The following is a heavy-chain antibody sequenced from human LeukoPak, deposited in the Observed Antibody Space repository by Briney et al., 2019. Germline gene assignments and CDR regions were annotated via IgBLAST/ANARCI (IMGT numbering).Heavy chain of an antibody. V-gene: IGHV4-34*01. CDR2: INHSGST. CDR1: GGSFSAYY. J-gene: IGHJ4*02. CDR3: ARDRGRWLQQFDY. D-gene: IGHD5-24*01. Sequence: PSETLSLTCAVYGGSFSAYYWTWIRQPPGKGLEWIGEINHSGSTNYNPSLKSRVTISVDTSKNQFSLKLSSVTAADTAVYYCARDRGRWLQQFDYWGQGTLVTVSS.